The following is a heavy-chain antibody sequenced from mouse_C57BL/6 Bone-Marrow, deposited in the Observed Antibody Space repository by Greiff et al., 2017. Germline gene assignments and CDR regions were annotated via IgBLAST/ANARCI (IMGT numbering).Heavy chain of an antibody. D-gene: IGHD2-5*01. CDR3: TRSKLLFAY. V-gene: IGHV1-15*01. CDR2: IDPETGGT. CDR1: GYTFTDYE. J-gene: IGHJ2*01. Sequence: QVQLQQSGAELVRPGASVTLSCKASGYTFTDYEMHWVKQTPVHGLEWIGAIDPETGGTAYNQKFKGKAILTADKSSSTAYMELRSLTSEDSTVYYCTRSKLLFAYWGQGTTLTVSS.